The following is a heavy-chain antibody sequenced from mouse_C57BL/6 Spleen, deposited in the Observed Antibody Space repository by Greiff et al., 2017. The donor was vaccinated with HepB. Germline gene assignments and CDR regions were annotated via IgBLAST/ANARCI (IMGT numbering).Heavy chain of an antibody. V-gene: IGHV1-59*01. CDR1: GYTFTSYW. CDR2: IDPSDSYT. D-gene: IGHD2-14*01. Sequence: VQLQQSGAELVRPGTSVKLSCKASGYTFTSYWMHWVKQRPGQGLEWIGVIDPSDSYTNYNQKFKAKATLTVDTYSSTAYMQLSSLTSEDSAVYYCAREVRPWYFDVWGTGTTVTVSS. J-gene: IGHJ1*03. CDR3: AREVRPWYFDV.